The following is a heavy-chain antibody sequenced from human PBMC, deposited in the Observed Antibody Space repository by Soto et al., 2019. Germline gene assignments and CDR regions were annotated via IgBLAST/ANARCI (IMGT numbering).Heavy chain of an antibody. D-gene: IGHD3-3*01. CDR2: INAGNGNT. J-gene: IGHJ4*02. V-gene: IGHV1-3*01. CDR3: ARDLKFSLENLEWLFGVPFDY. CDR1: GYTFTSYA. Sequence: GASVKVSCKASGYTFTSYAMHWVRQAPGQRLEWMGWINAGNGNTKYSQKFQGRVTITRDTSASTAYMELSSLRSEDTAVYYCARDLKFSLENLEWLFGVPFDYWGQGTLVTVSS.